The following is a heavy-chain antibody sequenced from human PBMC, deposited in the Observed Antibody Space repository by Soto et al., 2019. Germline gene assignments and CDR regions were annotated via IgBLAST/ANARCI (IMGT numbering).Heavy chain of an antibody. Sequence: QLQLQESGSGRVKPSQTLSLTFAFSGSSISSGGYSWSWIRQPPGKGLEWIGYIYHSGSPYYNPSLKRRVTISVDRSKNQFSLKLSSVTAADTAVYYCASAGGLGAVAADYWGQGTLVTVSS. D-gene: IGHD6-19*01. CDR3: ASAGGLGAVAADY. CDR2: IYHSGSP. J-gene: IGHJ4*02. V-gene: IGHV4-30-2*01. CDR1: GSSISSGGYS.